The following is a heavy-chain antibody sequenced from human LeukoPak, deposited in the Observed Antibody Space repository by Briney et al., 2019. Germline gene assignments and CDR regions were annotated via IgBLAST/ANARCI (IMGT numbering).Heavy chain of an antibody. CDR1: GFSVSDYY. V-gene: IGHV3-11*01. J-gene: IGHJ5*02. Sequence: GSLRLSCTASGFSVSDYYMNWIRQSPGKGLEWVSHITRKDAIEYADSVRGRFTISRDNADNLLYLQMDSLRPEDTAVYYCARGTYYSGSGPGNWFDPWGHGTLVTVSS. CDR2: ITRKDAI. CDR3: ARGTYYSGSGPGNWFDP. D-gene: IGHD3-10*01.